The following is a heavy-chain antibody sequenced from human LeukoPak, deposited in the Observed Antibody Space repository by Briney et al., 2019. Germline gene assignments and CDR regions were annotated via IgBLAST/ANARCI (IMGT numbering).Heavy chain of an antibody. D-gene: IGHD4-17*01. CDR2: IDWDDDK. Sequence: SGPTLVNPTPTLTLTCTFSGFSLSTSGMRVSWIRQPPGKALEWLALIDWDDDKFYSTSLKTRLTISKDTSKNQVVLTMTNMDPVDTATYYCARTTDYGDHFDYWGQGTLVTVPS. J-gene: IGHJ4*02. CDR1: GFSLSTSGMR. V-gene: IGHV2-70*04. CDR3: ARTTDYGDHFDY.